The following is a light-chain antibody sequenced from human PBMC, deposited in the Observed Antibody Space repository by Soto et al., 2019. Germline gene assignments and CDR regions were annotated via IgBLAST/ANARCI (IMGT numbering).Light chain of an antibody. V-gene: IGLV1-40*01. CDR2: GNS. Sequence: QSVLTQPPSVSGAPGQRVTISCTGSSSNIGAGYDVHWYQQLPGTAPKLLIYGNSNRPSGVPDRFSGSKSGTSASLATTGLQAEDEADYYCQSYDSSLSGWVFGGGTQLTAL. J-gene: IGLJ3*02. CDR3: QSYDSSLSGWV. CDR1: SSNIGAGYD.